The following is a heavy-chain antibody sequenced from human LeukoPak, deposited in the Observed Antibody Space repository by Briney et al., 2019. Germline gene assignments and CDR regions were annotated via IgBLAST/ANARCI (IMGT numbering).Heavy chain of an antibody. V-gene: IGHV3-23*01. CDR2: ISGSGGST. J-gene: IGHJ4*02. Sequence: GRSLRLSCAASGFTFSSYAMSWVRQAPGKGLEWVSAISGSGGSTYYADSVKGRFTISRDNSKNTLYLQMNSLRAEDTAVYYCANIPDYGDYYYWGQGTLVTVSS. CDR3: ANIPDYGDYYY. D-gene: IGHD4-17*01. CDR1: GFTFSSYA.